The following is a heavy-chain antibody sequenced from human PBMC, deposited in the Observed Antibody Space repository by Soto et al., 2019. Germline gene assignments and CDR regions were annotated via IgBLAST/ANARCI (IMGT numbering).Heavy chain of an antibody. D-gene: IGHD6-19*01. CDR2: IYWNDEQ. CDR3: VHRLRWLDNFDY. CDR1: GFSLHTSGVG. V-gene: IGHV2-5*01. J-gene: IGHJ4*02. Sequence: GATLVNKTHTLTVTSTFSGFSLHTSGVGVGWIRQPPGKALEWLALIYWNDEQRYSQSLKSRLTITKDTSRNQVVLTMTNMDPADTATYYCVHRLRWLDNFDYWGKGTLVTDSS.